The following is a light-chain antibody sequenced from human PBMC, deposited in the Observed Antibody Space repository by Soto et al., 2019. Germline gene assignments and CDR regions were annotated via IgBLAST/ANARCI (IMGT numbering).Light chain of an antibody. CDR1: QSVSSY. CDR2: GAS. Sequence: EIVLTQSPDTLSLSPGERATLSCRASQSVSSYLAWYQQKPGQAPRLLIYGASSRATGIPDRFSGSGSGTDFTLTISRLEPEDFAMYYCQQYGSSPFTFGPGTKVDIK. J-gene: IGKJ3*01. V-gene: IGKV3-20*01. CDR3: QQYGSSPFT.